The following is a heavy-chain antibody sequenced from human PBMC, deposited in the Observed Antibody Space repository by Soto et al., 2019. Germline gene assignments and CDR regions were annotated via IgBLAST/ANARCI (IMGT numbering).Heavy chain of an antibody. CDR3: ARGDYYYYMDV. CDR2: IIPILGIA. V-gene: IGHV1-69*02. J-gene: IGHJ6*03. Sequence: QVQLVQSGAEVKKPGSSVKVSCKASGGTFSSYTISWVRQAPGQGLEWMGRIIPILGIANYAQKFQGIVTITADKSTSTAYIELSSLRSEDTAVYYCARGDYYYYMDVWGKGTTVTVSS. CDR1: GGTFSSYT.